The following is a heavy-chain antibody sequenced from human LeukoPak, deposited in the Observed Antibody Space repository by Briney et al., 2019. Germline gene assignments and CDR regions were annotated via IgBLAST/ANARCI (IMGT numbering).Heavy chain of an antibody. D-gene: IGHD5-18*01. CDR1: GFTFNYYA. CDR3: ARHDSFIPY. CDR2: ISDDEGTT. V-gene: IGHV3-23*01. J-gene: IGHJ4*02. Sequence: GGSLRLSCAASGFTFNYYAMSWVRQAPGKGLEWVSGISDDEGTTYYTDSVKGRFTISRDNTKNTVYLQMNNLRADDTAVYFCARHDSFIPYWGQGTLVTVSS.